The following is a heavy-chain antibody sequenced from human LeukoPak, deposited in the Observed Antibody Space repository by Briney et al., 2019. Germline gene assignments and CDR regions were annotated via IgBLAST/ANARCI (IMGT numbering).Heavy chain of an antibody. D-gene: IGHD6-13*01. V-gene: IGHV3-21*01. J-gene: IGHJ4*02. Sequence: GGSLRLSCAASGFTVSNNFMNWVRQAPGKGLEWVSSISSSSSYIYYADSVKGRFTISRDNAKNSLYLQMNSLRAEDTAVYYCASPAAAGRSGYFDYWGQGTLVTVSS. CDR3: ASPAAAGRSGYFDY. CDR1: GFTVSNNF. CDR2: ISSSSSYI.